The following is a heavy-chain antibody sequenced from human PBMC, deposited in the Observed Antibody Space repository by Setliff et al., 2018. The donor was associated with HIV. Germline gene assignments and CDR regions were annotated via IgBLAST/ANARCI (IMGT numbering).Heavy chain of an antibody. CDR3: ARTDYGGNWGAFDI. D-gene: IGHD4-17*01. CDR1: GYSFTSYW. V-gene: IGHV5-51*01. Sequence: PGESLKISCKGSGYSFTSYWVGWVRQMPGNGLEWMGLIWPDDSDTRYSPSFQGQVTISADKSISTAYVQWSGLKATDTAMYYCARTDYGGNWGAFDIWGQGTMVTVSS. J-gene: IGHJ3*02. CDR2: IWPDDSDT.